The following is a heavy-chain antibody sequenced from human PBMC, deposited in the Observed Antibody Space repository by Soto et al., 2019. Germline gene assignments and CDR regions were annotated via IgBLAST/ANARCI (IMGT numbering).Heavy chain of an antibody. D-gene: IGHD3-16*01. CDR2: IYSGGST. V-gene: IGHV3-66*01. CDR1: GFTVSTKY. Sequence: EVQLVASGGGLVQPGGSLRLSCAASGFTVSTKYMSWVRQAPGKGLEWVSVIYSGGSTFYADSVRGRFTISRDNSKNTVNLQMNSLRAEDTAVYYCARDPWAADYCGQGTLVTVSS. J-gene: IGHJ4*02. CDR3: ARDPWAADY.